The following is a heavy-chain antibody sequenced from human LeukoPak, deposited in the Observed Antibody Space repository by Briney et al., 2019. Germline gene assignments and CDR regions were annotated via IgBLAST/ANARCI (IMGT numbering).Heavy chain of an antibody. D-gene: IGHD2-15*01. CDR1: GYTFTAYY. J-gene: IGHJ5*02. CDR2: INPNSSGT. V-gene: IGHV1-2*02. Sequence: ASVKASCKASGYTFTAYYMHWVRQSPSPRVGGRGWINPNSSGTNQAKNFPGRVNTTRDTTISTTSLQLSRLRSDDTAVYYCARYCSGGSCYSGGFDPWGQGTLVTVSS. CDR3: ARYCSGGSCYSGGFDP.